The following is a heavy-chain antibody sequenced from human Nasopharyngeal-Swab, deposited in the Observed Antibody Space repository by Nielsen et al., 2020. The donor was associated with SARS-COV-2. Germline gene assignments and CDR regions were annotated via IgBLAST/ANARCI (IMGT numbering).Heavy chain of an antibody. CDR2: ITGTFGTT. CDR3: AAVSSSGWYEIDY. V-gene: IGHV3-23*01. Sequence: GESLKISCAASGFTFSSYAMSWVRQAPGKGLEWVSSITGTFGTTYYADSVKGRFTISRDNSKNTLYLQMNSLRADDTAVYYCAAVSSSGWYEIDYWGQGTLVTVST. J-gene: IGHJ4*02. D-gene: IGHD6-19*01. CDR1: GFTFSSYA.